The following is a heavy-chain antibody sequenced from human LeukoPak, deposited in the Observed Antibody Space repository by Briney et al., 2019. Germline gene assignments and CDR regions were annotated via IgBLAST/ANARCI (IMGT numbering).Heavy chain of an antibody. J-gene: IGHJ4*02. D-gene: IGHD2-15*01. CDR1: GYSISSGYY. V-gene: IGHV4-38-2*02. Sequence: SETLSLTCTVSGYSISSGYYWGWIRQPPGKGLEWIGSIYHSGSTYYNPSLKSRVTISVDTSKNQFSLKLSSVTAADTAVYYCARVGGGIDYWGQGTLVTVSS. CDR2: IYHSGST. CDR3: ARVGGGIDY.